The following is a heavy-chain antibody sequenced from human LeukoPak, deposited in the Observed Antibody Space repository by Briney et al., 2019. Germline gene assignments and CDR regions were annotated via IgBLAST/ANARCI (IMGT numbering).Heavy chain of an antibody. Sequence: SETLSLTCTVSGGSISSGSYYWSWIRQPAGKGLEWIGRVYTSGSTNYNPSLKSRVTISVDTSKNQFSLKLSSVTAADTAVYYCARSAMVRGSDYWGQGTLVTVSS. CDR2: VYTSGST. J-gene: IGHJ4*02. CDR1: GGSISSGSYY. V-gene: IGHV4-61*02. CDR3: ARSAMVRGSDY. D-gene: IGHD3-10*01.